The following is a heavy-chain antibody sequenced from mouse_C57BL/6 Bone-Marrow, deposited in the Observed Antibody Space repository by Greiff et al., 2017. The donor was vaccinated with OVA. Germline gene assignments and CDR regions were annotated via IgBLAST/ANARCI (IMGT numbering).Heavy chain of an antibody. V-gene: IGHV2-6-1*01. J-gene: IGHJ4*01. Sequence: QVQLKQSGPGLVAPSQSLSITCTVSGFSLTSYGVHWVRQPPGKGLEWLVVIWSDGSTTYNSALNSRLSISKDNSKSQVFLKMNSLQTDDTAMYYCARHGGHYDGPDYYAMDYWGQGTSVTVSS. CDR1: GFSLTSYG. D-gene: IGHD1-1*01. CDR3: ARHGGHYDGPDYYAMDY. CDR2: IWSDGST.